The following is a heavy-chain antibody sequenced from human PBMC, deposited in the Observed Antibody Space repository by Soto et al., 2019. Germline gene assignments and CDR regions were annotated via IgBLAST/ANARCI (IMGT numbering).Heavy chain of an antibody. D-gene: IGHD1-26*01. CDR1: GGAFNNYI. CDR2: IIPMFGTP. J-gene: IGHJ4*02. CDR3: ARGRDQPPVGLHFDS. V-gene: IGHV1-69*01. Sequence: QVQLVQSGAEVKKPGSSVKVSCKASGGAFNNYIFDWVRQAPGQGLEWMGGIIPMFGTPKYAQTFQDRITISADVSTGTAYMELTSLRFDDAAVYYCARGRDQPPVGLHFDSWGEVTRVTVSS.